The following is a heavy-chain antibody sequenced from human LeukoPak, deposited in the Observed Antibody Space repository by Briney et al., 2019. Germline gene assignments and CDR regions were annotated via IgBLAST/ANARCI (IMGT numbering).Heavy chain of an antibody. CDR2: ISGSGGGT. Sequence: GGSLRLSCAASGFTFSSYAMSWVRQAPGKGLEWVSAISGSGGGTYYADSVKGRFTISRDNSKSTLYLQMNSLRAEDTAVYYCAKTSSLGEYFDYWGQGTLVTVSS. CDR1: GFTFSSYA. CDR3: AKTSSLGEYFDY. D-gene: IGHD3-16*01. J-gene: IGHJ4*02. V-gene: IGHV3-23*01.